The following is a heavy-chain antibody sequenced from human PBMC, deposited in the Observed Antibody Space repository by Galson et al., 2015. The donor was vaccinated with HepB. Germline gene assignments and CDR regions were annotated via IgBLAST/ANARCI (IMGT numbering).Heavy chain of an antibody. V-gene: IGHV3-7*03. CDR2: INPDGSGK. D-gene: IGHD6-13*01. CDR1: GFTFSSFW. Sequence: SLRLSCAASGFTFSSFWMSWVRQAPGKGLEWVANINPDGSGKSYVDSVRGRFTISRDNAENSLSLQMNSLRSEDTAMYYCAREGRAAPLNPVDYWGQGTLVTVSS. J-gene: IGHJ4*02. CDR3: AREGRAAPLNPVDY.